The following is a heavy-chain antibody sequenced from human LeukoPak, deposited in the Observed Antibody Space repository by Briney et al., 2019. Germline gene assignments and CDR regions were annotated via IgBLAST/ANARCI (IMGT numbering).Heavy chain of an antibody. CDR1: GFTFSSNG. CDR3: ARDYCSGGSCYPGY. V-gene: IGHV3-30*03. CDR2: TSNDGSKK. J-gene: IGHJ4*02. D-gene: IGHD2-15*01. Sequence: PGRSLRLSCAAAGFTFSSNGFHWVRQAPGKGLEWVAVTSNDGSKKSYADSVKGRFTISRDNSKNTVYLQMNSLRAEDTAVYYCARDYCSGGSCYPGYWGQGTLVTVSS.